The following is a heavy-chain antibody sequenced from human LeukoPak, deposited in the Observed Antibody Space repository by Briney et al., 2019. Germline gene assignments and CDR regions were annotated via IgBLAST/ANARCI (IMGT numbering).Heavy chain of an antibody. V-gene: IGHV3-48*02. D-gene: IGHD1-1*01. CDR3: ARVLLERPGIDSFDM. CDR2: INSGSYTI. Sequence: PGGSLRLSCGASGFRLGSYSMDWVRQAPGKGLEWVSHINSGSYTIYYADSVKGRFTISRDNAGNSLYLQMNSLRDEDTAVYYCARVLLERPGIDSFDMWAQGTMVTVSS. CDR1: GFRLGSYS. J-gene: IGHJ3*02.